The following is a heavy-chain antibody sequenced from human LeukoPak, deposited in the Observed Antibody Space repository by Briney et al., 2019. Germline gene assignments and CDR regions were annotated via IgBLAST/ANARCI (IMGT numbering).Heavy chain of an antibody. CDR2: AYFRSKWYN. CDR1: GDSVSNKRAS. Sequence: PSQGRSLTCAIAGDSVSNKRASWNWLRQSPSRGFEWLGRAYFRSKWYNDYAVSVKSRITINPDTSRNQFSLQLNSVTPEDTAVYYCSRGRGDIDFDYWGQGTLVIVSS. J-gene: IGHJ4*02. V-gene: IGHV6-1*01. CDR3: SRGRGDIDFDY.